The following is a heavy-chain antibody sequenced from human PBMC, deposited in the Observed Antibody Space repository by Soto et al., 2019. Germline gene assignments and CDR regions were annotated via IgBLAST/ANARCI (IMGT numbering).Heavy chain of an antibody. V-gene: IGHV4-30-4*01. D-gene: IGHD7-27*01. J-gene: IGHJ4*02. CDR2: IFDSGTT. CDR1: GGSITSDYSC. Sequence: QVQLQESGPGLVKPSQTLSLTCTVSGGSITSDYSCWSWIRHPPGEGLEWIGHIFDSGTTYTNPSLRSQVAISLDTSKNHFSLTLSSVTAADTAVYYCARGPSGDKVHYWGQGALVTVSS. CDR3: ARGPSGDKVHY.